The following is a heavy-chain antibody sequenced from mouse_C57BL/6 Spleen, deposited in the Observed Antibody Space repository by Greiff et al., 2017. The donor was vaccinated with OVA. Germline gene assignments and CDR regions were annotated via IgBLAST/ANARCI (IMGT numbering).Heavy chain of an antibody. CDR2: INPNYGTT. Sequence: VQLQQSGPELVKPGASVKISCKASGYSFTDYNMNWVKQSNGKSLEWIGVINPNYGTTSYNQKFKGTATWTVDQSSSTAYMQLNSLTSEDSAVYYCARCCDYDEGYYFDYWGQGTTLTVSS. CDR1: GYSFTDYN. D-gene: IGHD2-4*01. V-gene: IGHV1-39*01. CDR3: ARCCDYDEGYYFDY. J-gene: IGHJ2*01.